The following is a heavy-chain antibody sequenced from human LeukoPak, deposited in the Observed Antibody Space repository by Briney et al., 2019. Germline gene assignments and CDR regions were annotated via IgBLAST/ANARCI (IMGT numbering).Heavy chain of an antibody. CDR2: IYPGDSDT. CDR1: GYSFTSYW. Sequence: GESLKICRKGSGYSFTSYWIGWGRQMPGKGLEWMGIIYPGDSDTRYSPSFQGQVTISADKSISTAYLQWSSLKASDTAMYYCAGRGPGDWFDPGGQRTLVTVSS. V-gene: IGHV5-51*01. J-gene: IGHJ5*02. CDR3: AGRGPGDWFDP.